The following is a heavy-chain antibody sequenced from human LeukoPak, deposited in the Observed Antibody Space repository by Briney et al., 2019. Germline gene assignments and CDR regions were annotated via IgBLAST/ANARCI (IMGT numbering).Heavy chain of an antibody. V-gene: IGHV3-9*01. Sequence: GASLRLSCAVSGFTFYDYAMHWVRQVPGKGLEWVSGINWNSDSIGYAVRGRFTISRDNAKNSLYLQMNSLRAEDTAVYYCARDGDYYGSGSYRDGFDIWGQGTMVTVSS. J-gene: IGHJ3*02. CDR2: INWNSDSI. D-gene: IGHD3-10*01. CDR3: ARDGDYYGSGSYRDGFDI. CDR1: GFTFYDYA.